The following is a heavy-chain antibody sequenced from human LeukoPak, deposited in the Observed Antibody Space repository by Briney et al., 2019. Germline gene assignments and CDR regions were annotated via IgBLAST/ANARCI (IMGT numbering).Heavy chain of an antibody. D-gene: IGHD3-3*01. CDR3: ARESPTYYDFWSGYYSHDAFDI. J-gene: IGHJ3*02. CDR1: GDSISNYY. V-gene: IGHV4-59*01. CDR2: IFYSGGT. Sequence: SETLSLTCTVTGDSISNYYCSWIRQSPGSGLEWIGYIFYSGGTNYYNPSLKSRVTISADTSKNQFSLKLSSVTAADTAVYYCARESPTYYDFWSGYYSHDAFDIWGQGTMVTVSS.